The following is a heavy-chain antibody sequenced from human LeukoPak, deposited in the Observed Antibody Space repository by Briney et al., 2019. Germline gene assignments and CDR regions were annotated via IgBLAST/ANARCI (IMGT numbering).Heavy chain of an antibody. CDR2: IYYAGTT. D-gene: IGHD1-26*01. J-gene: IGHJ4*02. CDR3: TRDLRGFDY. Sequence: PSETLSLTCTVSGGSISTYYYYWGWIRQPPGKGLEWIGSIYYAGTTYYNPSLKSRVTLSVDTSKNQFSLRLSSVTAADTAVYYCTRDLRGFDYWGQGTLVTVSS. CDR1: GGSISTYYYY. V-gene: IGHV4-39*07.